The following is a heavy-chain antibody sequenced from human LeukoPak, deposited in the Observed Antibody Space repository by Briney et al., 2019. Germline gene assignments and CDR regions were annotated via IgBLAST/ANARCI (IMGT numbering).Heavy chain of an antibody. J-gene: IGHJ3*01. CDR2: IIPKYSAS. CDR1: GGSFSDYP. Sequence: SVKVSCKASGGSFSDYPINWVRQAPRQGLEWLGGIIPKYSASNYAQAFQGRVTITADESTNTVYMEMSGLRPDDTAVYYCVRPDRIFGVPAAFDAWGQGTLVAVSS. V-gene: IGHV1-69*13. CDR3: VRPDRIFGVPAAFDA. D-gene: IGHD3-3*02.